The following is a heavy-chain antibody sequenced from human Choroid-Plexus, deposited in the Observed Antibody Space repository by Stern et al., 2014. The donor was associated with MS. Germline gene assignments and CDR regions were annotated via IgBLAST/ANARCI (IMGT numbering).Heavy chain of an antibody. V-gene: IGHV3-30*18. D-gene: IGHD2/OR15-2a*01. J-gene: IGHJ5*02. CDR3: AKDRQYLTYFFDH. CDR2: VSYDVSNK. CDR1: GFTFGSCA. Sequence: VQIVESGGVVVQHGRPLRLSCGASGFTFGSCAMHWVRQAPGKGLEWVAGVSYDVSNKYYAYSVKGRFTISRDNSQNTLYMQMSSLRPEDTAVYYCAKDRQYLTYFFDHWGQGSLVTVSS.